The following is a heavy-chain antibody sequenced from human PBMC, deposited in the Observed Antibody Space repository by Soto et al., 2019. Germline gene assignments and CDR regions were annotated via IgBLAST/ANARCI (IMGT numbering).Heavy chain of an antibody. D-gene: IGHD3-16*01. CDR2: ISATGGGT. V-gene: IGHV3-23*01. CDR1: GFKFSNYA. J-gene: IGHJ4*02. CDR3: AKDRRAGGNSAFYFDF. Sequence: GGSLRLSCAASGFKFSNYAMSWVRQAPGKGLEWVSLISATGGGTYYADSVKGRFTIPRDNSHNTLYLQVHSLTAEDTAVYYCAKDRRAGGNSAFYFDFWGQGAQVTVSS.